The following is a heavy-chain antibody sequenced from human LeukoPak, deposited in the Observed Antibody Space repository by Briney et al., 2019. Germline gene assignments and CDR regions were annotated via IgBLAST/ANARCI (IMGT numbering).Heavy chain of an antibody. V-gene: IGHV4-4*02. Sequence: SETLSLTCAVSGDSISSDKWWSWVRQPPGKGLEYIGEFHQSVSTNYNPSLKSRLTISVDKSKNQFSLKLSSVTAADTAVYYCACHSGWSGPSEWGQGTLVTVSS. J-gene: IGHJ4*02. CDR2: FHQSVST. CDR3: ACHSGWSGPSE. CDR1: GDSISSDKW. D-gene: IGHD6-19*01.